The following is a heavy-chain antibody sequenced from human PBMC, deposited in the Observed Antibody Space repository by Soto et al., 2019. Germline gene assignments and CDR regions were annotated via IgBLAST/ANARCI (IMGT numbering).Heavy chain of an antibody. D-gene: IGHD1-26*01. CDR1: RDTFTSYY. Sequence: ASVKVSCKAPRDTFTSYYIDWVLQAPGQGLEWMGVINPHGGSTAYAQKFKGRVTLTRDTSASTVYMEVSSLTSEDTAMYYCARSSGGNFGIIIEGTNWFAPWGQGTLVTVSS. CDR2: INPHGGST. V-gene: IGHV1-46*01. J-gene: IGHJ5*02. CDR3: ARSSGGNFGIIIEGTNWFAP.